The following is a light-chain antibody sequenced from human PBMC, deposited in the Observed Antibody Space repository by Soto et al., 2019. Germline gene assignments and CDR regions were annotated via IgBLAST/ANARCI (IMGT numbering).Light chain of an antibody. CDR3: QQCYSIPLT. J-gene: IGKJ4*01. Sequence: DIQMTQPPSSLSTSVVDRVTIPRRASQSIGRNLNWYQQKPGKAPKLLIYTVSNLQTGVPSRFSGSGSGTEFTLTISTLQPEDFATYYCQQCYSIPLTFGGGTKVDIK. V-gene: IGKV1-39*01. CDR2: TVS. CDR1: QSIGRN.